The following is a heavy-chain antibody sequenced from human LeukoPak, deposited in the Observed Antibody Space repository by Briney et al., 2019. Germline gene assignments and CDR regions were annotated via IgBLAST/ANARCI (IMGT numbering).Heavy chain of an antibody. V-gene: IGHV5-51*01. CDR3: ASSAPDISGDYYGGAFDL. Sequence: GGSLQISCKASGYSFTSFWIGWVRQVPGKGLEWMGIIYPGDSDTRYSPSFQGQVPISADKSISTAYLQWSSLKASDTAMYYCASSAPDISGDYYGGAFDLWGQGTMVTVSS. CDR1: GYSFTSFW. D-gene: IGHD3-22*01. CDR2: IYPGDSDT. J-gene: IGHJ3*01.